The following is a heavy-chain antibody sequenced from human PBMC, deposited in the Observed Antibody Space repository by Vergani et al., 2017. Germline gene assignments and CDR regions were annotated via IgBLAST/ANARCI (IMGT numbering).Heavy chain of an antibody. J-gene: IGHJ6*03. Sequence: QVQLVESGGGVVQPGRSLRLSCAASGFTFSSYGMHWVRQAPGKGLEWVAVIWYDGSKKYYADSVKGRFTISRDNSKNTLYLQMNSLRAEDTAVYYCAGGAMSSSSSGGYYYYYMDVWGKGTTVTVSS. CDR1: GFTFSSYG. CDR2: IWYDGSKK. V-gene: IGHV3-33*01. CDR3: AGGAMSSSSSGGYYYYYMDV. D-gene: IGHD6-6*01.